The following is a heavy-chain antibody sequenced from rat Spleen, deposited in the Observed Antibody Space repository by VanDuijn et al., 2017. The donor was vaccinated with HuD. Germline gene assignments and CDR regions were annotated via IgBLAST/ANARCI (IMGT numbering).Heavy chain of an antibody. J-gene: IGHJ2*01. V-gene: IGHV2-30*01. D-gene: IGHD1-11*01. CDR1: GFSLTSYN. CDR2: IWTGGSK. CDR3: ARDLYDFDH. Sequence: QVQLKESGPDLVQPSQTLSLTCTVSGFSLTSYNVHGVRQPTGKGLEWMGVIWTGGSKDYNSALKSRLSISRDTSKSQVFLKMSSLQTEDTATYYCARDLYDFDHWGQGVMVTVSS.